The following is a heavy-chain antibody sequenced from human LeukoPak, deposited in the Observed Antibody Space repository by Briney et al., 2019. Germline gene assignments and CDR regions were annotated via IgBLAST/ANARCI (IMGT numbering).Heavy chain of an antibody. V-gene: IGHV1-18*01. CDR3: ARAERNYYDSTFFDY. CDR2: ISAYNGNT. Sequence: ASVKVSCKASGHTFTSYGISWVRQAPGQGLEWMGWISAYNGNTNYAQRLQGRVTMTTDTSTSTAYMELRSLRSDDTAVYYCARAERNYYDSTFFDYWGQGTLVTVSS. D-gene: IGHD3-22*01. J-gene: IGHJ4*02. CDR1: GHTFTSYG.